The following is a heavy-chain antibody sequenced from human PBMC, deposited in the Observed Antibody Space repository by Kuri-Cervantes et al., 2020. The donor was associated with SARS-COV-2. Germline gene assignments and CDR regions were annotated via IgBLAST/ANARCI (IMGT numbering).Heavy chain of an antibody. D-gene: IGHD6-19*01. J-gene: IGHJ2*01. V-gene: IGHV3-9*01. Sequence: SLKISCAASGFTFDDYAMHWVRQAPGKGLEWVSGISWNSGSIGYADSVKGRFTISRDNAKNSLYLQMSSLRAEDTALYYCAKDGPGYSSGWSNWYFDLWGRGTLVTVSS. CDR1: GFTFDDYA. CDR3: AKDGPGYSSGWSNWYFDL. CDR2: ISWNSGSI.